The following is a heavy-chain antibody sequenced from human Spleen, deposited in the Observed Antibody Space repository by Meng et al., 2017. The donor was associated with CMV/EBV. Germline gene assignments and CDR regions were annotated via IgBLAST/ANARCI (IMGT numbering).Heavy chain of an antibody. CDR3: GRDMNV. CDR2: INQGASQK. V-gene: IGHV3-7*01. Sequence: GGSLRLSCAGSGFHFGTYWMTWVRQAPGKALEWVANINQGASQKNYVDSVEGRFTISRDNAKNSMYLQMNSLRAEDTAVYYCGRDMNVWGQGTTVTVSS. CDR1: GFHFGTYW. J-gene: IGHJ6*02.